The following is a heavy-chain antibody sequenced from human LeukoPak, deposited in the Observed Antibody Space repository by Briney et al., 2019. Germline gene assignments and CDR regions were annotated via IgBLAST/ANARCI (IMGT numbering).Heavy chain of an antibody. J-gene: IGHJ5*02. CDR1: GGSFSGYY. D-gene: IGHD3-10*01. V-gene: IGHV4-34*01. CDR3: ARGDYYGSGSPGGFDP. CDR2: INHSGST. Sequence: SETLSLTCAVYGGSFSGYYWSWLRQPPGKGLEWIGEINHSGSTNYNPSLKSRVTISVDTSKNQFSLKLSSVTAADTAVYYCARGDYYGSGSPGGFDPWGQGTLVTVSS.